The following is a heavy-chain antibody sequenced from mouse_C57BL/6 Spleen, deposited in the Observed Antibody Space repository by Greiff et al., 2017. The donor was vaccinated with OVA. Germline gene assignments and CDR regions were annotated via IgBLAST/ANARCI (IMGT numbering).Heavy chain of an antibody. CDR3: ARGRLPDYYAMDY. J-gene: IGHJ4*01. Sequence: QQPGAELVMPGASVKLSCKASGYTFTSYWMHWVKQRPGQGLEWIGEIDPSDSYTNYNQKFKGKSTLTVDKSSSTAYMQLSSLTSEDSAVYYCARGRLPDYYAMDYWGQGTSVTVSS. CDR1: GYTFTSYW. D-gene: IGHD2-4*01. CDR2: IDPSDSYT. V-gene: IGHV1-69*01.